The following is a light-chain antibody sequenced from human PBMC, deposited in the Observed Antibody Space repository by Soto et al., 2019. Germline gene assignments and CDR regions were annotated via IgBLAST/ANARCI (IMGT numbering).Light chain of an antibody. CDR3: QQRADWPWT. J-gene: IGKJ1*01. V-gene: IGKV3-11*01. CDR2: DAS. CDR1: QSVSPY. Sequence: EIVLTQSPATPSLSPGERATLSCRASQSVSPYLAWYQQKPGQSPRLLIYDASNRATGIPARFSGSGSGADLTLTISSLEPEDFAVYYCQQRADWPWTFGQGTKVDIK.